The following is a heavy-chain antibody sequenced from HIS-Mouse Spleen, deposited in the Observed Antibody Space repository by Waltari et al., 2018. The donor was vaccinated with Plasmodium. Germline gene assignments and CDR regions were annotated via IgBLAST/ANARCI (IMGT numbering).Heavy chain of an antibody. D-gene: IGHD3-16*01. CDR2: ISYDGSKK. CDR1: GFTFSSYG. V-gene: IGHV3-30*18. Sequence: QVQLVESGGGVVQPGRSLRLSCAASGFTFSSYGVHWVRQAPGKGLEWVAVISYDGSKKYYADSVKGRFTISRDNSKNTLYLQMNSLRAEDTAVYYCAKAQGVINFDYWGQGTLVTVSS. J-gene: IGHJ4*02. CDR3: AKAQGVINFDY.